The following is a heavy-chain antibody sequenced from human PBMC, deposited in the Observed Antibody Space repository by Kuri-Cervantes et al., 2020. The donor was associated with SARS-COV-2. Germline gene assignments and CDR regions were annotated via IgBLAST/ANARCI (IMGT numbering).Heavy chain of an antibody. CDR1: GFTFSSYW. CDR2: IYSDGSST. Sequence: LSLTCAASGFTFSSYWMHWVRQAPGKGLVWVSRIYSDGSSTSYADSVKGRFTISRDNAKNTLYLQMNSLRAEDTAVYYCARDLCSSTSCYGGLDYFDYWGQGTLVTVSS. D-gene: IGHD2-2*01. CDR3: ARDLCSSTSCYGGLDYFDY. V-gene: IGHV3-74*01. J-gene: IGHJ4*02.